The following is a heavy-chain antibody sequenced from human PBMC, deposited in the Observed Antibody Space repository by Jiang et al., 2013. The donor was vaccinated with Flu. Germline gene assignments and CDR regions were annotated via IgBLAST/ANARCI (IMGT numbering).Heavy chain of an antibody. V-gene: IGHV4-59*01. J-gene: IGHJ6*04. D-gene: IGHD3-10*01. CDR3: AEVPVGYYYGMDV. Sequence: NPSLKSRVTISVDTSKNQFSLKLSSVTAADTAVYYCAEVPVGYYYGMDVWGKGTTVTVSS.